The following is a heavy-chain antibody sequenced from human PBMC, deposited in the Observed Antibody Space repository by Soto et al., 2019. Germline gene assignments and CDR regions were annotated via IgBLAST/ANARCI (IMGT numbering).Heavy chain of an antibody. J-gene: IGHJ6*02. CDR3: ATNYYDSSGYPPRWNYGMDA. Sequence: LGESLKISCKGSGYSFTSYWISWVRQMPGKGLEWMGRIDPSDSYTNYSPSFQGHVTISADKSISTAYLQWSSLKASDTAMYYCATNYYDSSGYPPRWNYGMDAWGQGTTVTVSS. D-gene: IGHD3-22*01. V-gene: IGHV5-10-1*01. CDR2: IDPSDSYT. CDR1: GYSFTSYW.